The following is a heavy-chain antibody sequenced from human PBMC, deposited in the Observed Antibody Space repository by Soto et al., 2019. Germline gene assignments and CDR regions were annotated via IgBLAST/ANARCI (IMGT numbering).Heavy chain of an antibody. V-gene: IGHV3-23*01. CDR1: GFTFSSYA. Sequence: EVQLLESGGGLVQPGGSLRLSCAASGFTFSSYAMSWVRQAPGKGLEWVSAISGSGGSTYYADSVKGLFTISRDNTKNTPYLQMNSLRAEDTAVYHCAYSSTPVDHWGQGTLVTVSS. J-gene: IGHJ4*02. CDR2: ISGSGGST. CDR3: AYSSTPVDH. D-gene: IGHD6-13*01.